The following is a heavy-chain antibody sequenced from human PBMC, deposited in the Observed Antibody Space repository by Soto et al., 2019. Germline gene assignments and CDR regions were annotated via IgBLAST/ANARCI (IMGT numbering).Heavy chain of an antibody. CDR2: IRGSGGTT. CDR1: GFTFSTYA. J-gene: IGHJ3*02. Sequence: EVQLLESGGGLVQPGGSLRLSCAASGFTFSTYAMSWVRQAPGKGLEWVSAIRGSGGTTYYADSVKGRFTISRDNSKNTLYLQMNSLRVEDTAVYYCAKAEGFISGTFDIWGQGTMVTVSS. D-gene: IGHD1-26*01. CDR3: AKAEGFISGTFDI. V-gene: IGHV3-23*01.